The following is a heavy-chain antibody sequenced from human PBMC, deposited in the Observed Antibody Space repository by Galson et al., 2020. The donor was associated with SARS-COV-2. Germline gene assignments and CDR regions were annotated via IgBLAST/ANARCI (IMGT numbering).Heavy chain of an antibody. D-gene: IGHD3-3*01. Sequence: SETLSLTCTVSGGSISSGGYYWSWISQHPGKGLEWIGYIYYSGSTYYNPSLKSRVTISVDTSKNQFSLKLSSVTAADTAVYYCARVVSGIFGVVNWFDPWGQGTLVTVSS. CDR3: ARVVSGIFGVVNWFDP. J-gene: IGHJ5*02. V-gene: IGHV4-31*03. CDR2: IYYSGST. CDR1: GGSISSGGYY.